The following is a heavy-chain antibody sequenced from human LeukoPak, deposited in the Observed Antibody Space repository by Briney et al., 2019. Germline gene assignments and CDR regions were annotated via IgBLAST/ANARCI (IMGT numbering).Heavy chain of an antibody. Sequence: SETLSLTCAFYGASFSGYYWSWIRQSPGKGLEWIGEINDSGNTNYNPSLKSRVTISVDTSKNQFSLKLSSVTATDTAVYYCARARITMVRGVWGYWGQGTLVTVSS. CDR2: INDSGNT. V-gene: IGHV4-34*01. J-gene: IGHJ4*02. CDR1: GASFSGYY. D-gene: IGHD3-10*01. CDR3: ARARITMVRGVWGY.